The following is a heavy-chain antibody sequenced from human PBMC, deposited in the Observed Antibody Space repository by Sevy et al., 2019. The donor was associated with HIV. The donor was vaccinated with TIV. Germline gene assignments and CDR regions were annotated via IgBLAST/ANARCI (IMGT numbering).Heavy chain of an antibody. J-gene: IGHJ4*01. Sequence: GGSLRLSCTASGFTFRTYAMSWVRQAPGKGLDWVSGKGLEWVSAISGSDSTYYTDSVKGRFTISRDNSKNTLHLQMNSLRAEDTAVYYCARDLEFYDSGDYGPAFMPDFWGHGTLVTVSS. D-gene: IGHD4-17*01. CDR3: ARDLEFYDSGDYGPAFMPDF. CDR2: ISGSDST. V-gene: IGHV3-23*01. CDR1: GFTFRTYA.